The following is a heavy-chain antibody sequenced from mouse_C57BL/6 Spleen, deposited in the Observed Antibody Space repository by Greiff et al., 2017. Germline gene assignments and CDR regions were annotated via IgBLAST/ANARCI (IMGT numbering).Heavy chain of an antibody. CDR2: INPGSGGT. J-gene: IGHJ4*01. V-gene: IGHV1-54*01. D-gene: IGHD2-13*01. CDR1: GYAFTNYL. Sequence: VQLQQSGAELVRPGTSVKVSCKASGYAFTNYLIEWVKQRPGQGLEWIGVINPGSGGTNDNEKFKGKATLTADKSSSTAYMQLSSLTSEDAAVYFCARSDYDDLDYWGQGTSVTVSP. CDR3: ARSDYDDLDY.